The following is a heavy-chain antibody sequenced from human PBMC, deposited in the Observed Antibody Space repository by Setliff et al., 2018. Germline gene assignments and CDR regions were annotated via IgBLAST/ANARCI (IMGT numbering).Heavy chain of an antibody. CDR2: INPGNGNT. CDR3: ARGGEYCDGVSCFSYNWFDM. Sequence: GASVKVSCKASGYTFTNYALHWVRQAPGQRLEWMGWINPGNGNTKYSQKFQGRVTITRDTSASTVYMEVTSLRSEDTAVYYCARGGEYCDGVSCFSYNWFDMWGQGTLVTVSS. J-gene: IGHJ5*02. V-gene: IGHV1-3*01. CDR1: GYTFTNYA. D-gene: IGHD2-21*01.